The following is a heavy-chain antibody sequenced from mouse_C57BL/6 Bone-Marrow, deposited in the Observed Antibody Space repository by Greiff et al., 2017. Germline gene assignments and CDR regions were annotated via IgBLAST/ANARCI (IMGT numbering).Heavy chain of an antibody. CDR3: ARYGTGAMDY. Sequence: QVQLQQPGAELVRPGSSVKLSCKASGYTFTSYWMDWLKQRPGQGLEWIGNIYPSDSYTHYNQKFNDKATLTVAKSSRTAYMQLSSLTAEDSAVYYCARYGTGAMDYWGQGTSVTVSS. J-gene: IGHJ4*01. CDR1: GYTFTSYW. V-gene: IGHV1-61*01. D-gene: IGHD1-1*01. CDR2: IYPSDSYT.